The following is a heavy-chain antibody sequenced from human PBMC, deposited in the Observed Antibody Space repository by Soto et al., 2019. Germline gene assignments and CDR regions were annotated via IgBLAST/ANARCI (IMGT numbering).Heavy chain of an antibody. D-gene: IGHD1-26*01. V-gene: IGHV3-23*01. CDR3: AKNQGVELVPLATVDWFDP. CDR1: GFTFNSYA. Sequence: EVQLLESGGDLVQPGGSLRLSCEASGFTFNSYAMNWVRQTPGKRLEWVSGISGSGSATFYADSVKGRFTISRDNSKNTLYLELNNLSAEDTAVYHCAKNQGVELVPLATVDWFDPWGQGSVVTVSS. J-gene: IGHJ5*02. CDR2: ISGSGSAT.